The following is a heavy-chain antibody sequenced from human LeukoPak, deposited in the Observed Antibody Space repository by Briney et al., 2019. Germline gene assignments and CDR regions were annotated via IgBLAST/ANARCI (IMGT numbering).Heavy chain of an antibody. CDR3: ATAPAYYSGSGTYSHYYGIDV. CDR2: ISSSADTI. V-gene: IGHV3-48*03. CDR1: GFTFSSYA. J-gene: IGHJ6*02. Sequence: GRSLRLSCAASGFTFSSYAMNWVRQAPGKGLEWVSYISSSADTIHYADSVKGRFTVPRDNAKNSLYLQMNSLRAEDTAVYYCATAPAYYSGSGTYSHYYGIDVWGQGSTVTVSS. D-gene: IGHD3-10*01.